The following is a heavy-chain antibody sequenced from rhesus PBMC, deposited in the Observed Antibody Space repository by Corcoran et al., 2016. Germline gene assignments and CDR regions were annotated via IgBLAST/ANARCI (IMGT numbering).Heavy chain of an antibody. CDR3: ARDLGITTLATTN. CDR2: LYGGGGST. Sequence: QVQLQESGPAVVKPSETLSLTCAVSGGSISSSTWGNGIRKSQGKGLEWIGGLYGGGGSTEYHPSLSSRVTISKDTSKHQFFLTLTSVTAADTGVYYCARDLGITTLATTNWGQGVLVTVSS. D-gene: IGHD4-29*01. V-gene: IGHV4-93*01. CDR1: GGSISSSTW. J-gene: IGHJ4*01.